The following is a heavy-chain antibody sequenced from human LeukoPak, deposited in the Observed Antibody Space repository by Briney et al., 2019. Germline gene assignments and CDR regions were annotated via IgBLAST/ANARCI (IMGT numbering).Heavy chain of an antibody. J-gene: IGHJ4*02. CDR3: ARYRSSPPGGFDY. CDR2: NNPSGGST. Sequence: ASVKLSCKASGYTFTSYYMHWVRQAPGQRLGRKGINNPSGGSTKYAQKFQGRVTMTGDTSTSTVYLELSSLRSEDTAVYYCARYRSSPPGGFDYWGQGTLVTVSS. D-gene: IGHD6-6*01. CDR1: GYTFTSYY. V-gene: IGHV1-46*01.